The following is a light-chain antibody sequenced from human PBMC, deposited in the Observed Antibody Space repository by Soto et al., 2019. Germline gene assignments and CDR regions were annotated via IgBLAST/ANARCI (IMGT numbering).Light chain of an antibody. V-gene: IGLV2-8*01. CDR2: EVI. CDR3: SSYAGNDNYVL. Sequence: QSALSQPPSASGSPGQSVTISCTGSSSDVGGYNFVSWYQHLPGKAPKLMIYEVIQRPSGVPDRFSGSKSGNTASLTVSGLKAEDEAEYYCSSYAGNDNYVLFGGGTKLTVL. J-gene: IGLJ2*01. CDR1: SSDVGGYNF.